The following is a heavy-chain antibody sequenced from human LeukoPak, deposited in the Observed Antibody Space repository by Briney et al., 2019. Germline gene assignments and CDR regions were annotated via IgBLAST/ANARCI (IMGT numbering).Heavy chain of an antibody. D-gene: IGHD3-16*01. J-gene: IGHJ4*02. CDR2: ISSSSGPI. V-gene: IGHV3-48*04. CDR1: GFTFSSYS. CDR3: ARETLRANDY. Sequence: PGGSLRLSCAASGFTFSSYSMNWVRQAPGKGLEWVSYISSSSGPIYYADSVKGRFTISRDNAKNSLYLQMNSLRAEDTAVYYCARETLRANDYWGQGTLVTVSS.